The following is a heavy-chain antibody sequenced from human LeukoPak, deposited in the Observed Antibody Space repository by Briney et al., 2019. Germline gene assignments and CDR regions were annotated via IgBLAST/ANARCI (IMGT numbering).Heavy chain of an antibody. V-gene: IGHV2-70*04. CDR2: IDWDDDK. CDR3: ARIGPYDSSGYYLFDY. D-gene: IGHD3-22*01. CDR1: GFSLSTSGMR. Sequence: ESGPTLVNPTQTLTLTCTFSGFSLSTSGMRVSWIRQPPGKALEGLARIDWDDDKFYSTSLKTRLTISKDASKNQVVLTMTNMDPVDTATYYCARIGPYDSSGYYLFDYWGQGTLVTVSS. J-gene: IGHJ4*02.